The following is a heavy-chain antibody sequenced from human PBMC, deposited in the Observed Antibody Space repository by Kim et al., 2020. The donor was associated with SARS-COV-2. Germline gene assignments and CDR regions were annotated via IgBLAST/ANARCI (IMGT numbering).Heavy chain of an antibody. CDR2: IWYDGSNK. CDR1: GFTFSSYG. J-gene: IGHJ6*02. V-gene: IGHV3-33*01. Sequence: GGSLRLSCAASGFTFSSYGMHWVRQAPGKGLEWVAVIWYDGSNKYYADSVKGRFTISRDNSKNTLYLQMYSLRAEDTAVYYCARDTRDYYGMDVWGQGTTFTVSS. CDR3: ARDTRDYYGMDV.